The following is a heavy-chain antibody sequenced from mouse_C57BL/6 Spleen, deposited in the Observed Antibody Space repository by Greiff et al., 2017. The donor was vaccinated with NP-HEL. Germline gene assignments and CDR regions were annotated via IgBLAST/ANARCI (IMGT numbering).Heavy chain of an antibody. Sequence: EVKLQQSGPELVKPGASVKISCKASGYTFTDYYMNWVKQSHGKSLEWIGDINPNNGGTSYNQKFKGKATLTVDKSSSTAYMELRSLTSEDSAVYYCARLSSPLYWYFDVWGTGTTVTVSS. J-gene: IGHJ1*03. CDR3: ARLSSPLYWYFDV. V-gene: IGHV1-26*01. CDR2: INPNNGGT. CDR1: GYTFTDYY.